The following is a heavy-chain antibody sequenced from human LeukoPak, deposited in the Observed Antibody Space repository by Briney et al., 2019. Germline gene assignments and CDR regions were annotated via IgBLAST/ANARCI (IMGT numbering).Heavy chain of an antibody. CDR2: ISSSSSYI. CDR3: AREPTDCSGGSCYPGGWFDP. CDR1: GFTFSSYS. V-gene: IGHV3-21*01. D-gene: IGHD2-15*01. J-gene: IGHJ5*02. Sequence: GGSLRLSCAASGFTFSSYSMNWVRQAPGKGLEWVSSISSSSSYIYYADSVKGRFTISRSNAKKSLYLQMNSLRAADTAVYYCAREPTDCSGGSCYPGGWFDPWGQGTLVTVSS.